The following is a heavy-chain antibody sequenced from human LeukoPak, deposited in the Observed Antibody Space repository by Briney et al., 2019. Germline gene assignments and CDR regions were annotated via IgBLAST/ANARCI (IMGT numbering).Heavy chain of an antibody. CDR1: GFTVSSNY. Sequence: GGSLRLSCAASGFTVSSNYMSWVRQAPGRGLVWVSIIYSGGNTYYADSVKGRFTISRDNSKNTLYLQMNSLRAEDTAVYYCARDLGDFWSGYYIHTPSYYYYMDVWGKGTTVTVSS. J-gene: IGHJ6*03. V-gene: IGHV3-66*01. CDR2: IYSGGNT. D-gene: IGHD3-3*01. CDR3: ARDLGDFWSGYYIHTPSYYYYMDV.